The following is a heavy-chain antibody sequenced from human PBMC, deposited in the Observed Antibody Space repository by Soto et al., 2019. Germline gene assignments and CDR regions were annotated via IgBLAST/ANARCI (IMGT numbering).Heavy chain of an antibody. Sequence: QVQLQESGPGLVKASETLSLTCTVSGGSTSPYYWSWLRQHPGKGLEWIGFIDYRGGALYNPSLKSRVTMSLDTAENQISLKLSSMTAADTAVYFCARGRPWELYDYWGQGTRVTVSS. D-gene: IGHD1-7*01. V-gene: IGHV4-59*01. CDR2: IDYRGGA. CDR3: ARGRPWELYDY. CDR1: GGSTSPYY. J-gene: IGHJ4*02.